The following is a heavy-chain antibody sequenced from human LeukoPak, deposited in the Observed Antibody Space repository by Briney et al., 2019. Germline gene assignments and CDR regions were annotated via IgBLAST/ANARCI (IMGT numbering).Heavy chain of an antibody. V-gene: IGHV3-15*01. CDR3: TTRGYYSDITGYLDY. Sequence: GGSLRLSCAASGFTFSNAWLTWVRQAPGKGLEWLGRIKSKTDGGTTDYAAPVKGRFTISRDDSKNTLSLQMNSLKTEDTAVYYCTTRGYYSDITGYLDYWGQGSLVTVSS. CDR1: GFTFSNAW. CDR2: IKSKTDGGTT. J-gene: IGHJ4*02. D-gene: IGHD3-22*01.